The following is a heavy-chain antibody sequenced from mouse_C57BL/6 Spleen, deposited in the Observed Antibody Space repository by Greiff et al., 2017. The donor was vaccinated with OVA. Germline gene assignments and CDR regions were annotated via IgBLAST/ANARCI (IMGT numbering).Heavy chain of an antibody. CDR3: AREGYYVRNFDY. CDR1: GFTFSSYA. CDR2: ISDGGSYT. V-gene: IGHV5-4*01. Sequence: EVKLMESGGGLVKPGGSLKLSCAASGFTFSSYAMSWVRQTPEKRLEWVATISDGGSYTYYPDNVKGRFTISRDNAKNNLYLQMSHLKSEDTAMYYCAREGYYVRNFDYWGQGTTLTVSS. D-gene: IGHD2-3*01. J-gene: IGHJ2*01.